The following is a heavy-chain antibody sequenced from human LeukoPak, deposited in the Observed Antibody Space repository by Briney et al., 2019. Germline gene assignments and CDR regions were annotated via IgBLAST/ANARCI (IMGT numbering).Heavy chain of an antibody. CDR1: GGSLSSCSYY. CDR3: ARRGRDDMDV. D-gene: IGHD3-16*01. V-gene: IGHV4-61*02. J-gene: IGHJ6*04. Sequence: SDTLSLTCTVSGGSLSSCSYYWTWIPQPAGKGLEWIGRIYTSGSTNYNPSLKSRVTISIDTSKNQLSLKLESLTDADTAVYYCARRGRDDMDVWGKGTTVTISS. CDR2: IYTSGST.